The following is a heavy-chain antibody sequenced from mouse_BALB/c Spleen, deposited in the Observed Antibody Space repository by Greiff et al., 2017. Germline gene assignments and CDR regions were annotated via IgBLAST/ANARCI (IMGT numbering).Heavy chain of an antibody. CDR2: ISYSGST. V-gene: IGHV3-2*02. J-gene: IGHJ4*01. D-gene: IGHD1-2*01. Sequence: DVKLQESGPGLVKPSQSLSLTCTVTGYSITSDYAWNWIRQFPGNKLEWMGYISYSGSTSYNPSLKSRISITRDTSKNQFFLQLNSVTTEDTATYYCARTRLLYAMDYWGQGTSVTVSS. CDR1: GYSITSDYA. CDR3: ARTRLLYAMDY.